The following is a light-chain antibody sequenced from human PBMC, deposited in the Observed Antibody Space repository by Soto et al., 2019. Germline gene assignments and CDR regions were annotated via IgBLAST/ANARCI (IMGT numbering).Light chain of an antibody. Sequence: QAVVTQEPSLTVSPGGTVTLTCGSSTGAVTSGHYPYWFQQKPGQAPRTMISDTSNKHSWTPARFSGSLLGGKAALTLSGAQPEDEADYYCFLTYNGVGVFGGGTKQTVL. CDR1: TGAVTSGHY. CDR2: DTS. V-gene: IGLV7-46*01. CDR3: FLTYNGVGV. J-gene: IGLJ3*02.